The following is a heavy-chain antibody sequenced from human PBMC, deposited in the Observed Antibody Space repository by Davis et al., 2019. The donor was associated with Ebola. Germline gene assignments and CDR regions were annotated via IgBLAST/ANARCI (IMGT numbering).Heavy chain of an antibody. CDR3: AREGMHYDILTAYNGADF. CDR2: ITAYNGNT. CDR1: GYTFTSYG. V-gene: IGHV1-18*04. J-gene: IGHJ4*02. D-gene: IGHD3-9*01. Sequence: GESLKISCKASGYTFTSYGISWVRQAPGQGLEWMGWITAYNGNTNYAQKLQGRVTMTTDTSTSTAYMELWSLRSDDTAVYYCAREGMHYDILTAYNGADFWGQGTLVTVSS.